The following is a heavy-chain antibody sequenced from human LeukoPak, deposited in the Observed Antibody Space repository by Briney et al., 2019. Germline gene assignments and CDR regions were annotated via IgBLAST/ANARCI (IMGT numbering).Heavy chain of an antibody. J-gene: IGHJ4*02. CDR2: ISSSGGTR. CDR1: GFTFSSYE. D-gene: IGHD3-10*01. CDR3: AREGGSGNYYRGYFDY. V-gene: IGHV3-48*03. Sequence: GGSLRLSCASSGFTFSSYEMNWVRQAPGKGLERVSYISSSGGTRYYADSVKGRFTISRDNAKNSLHLQINSLRAEDTAVYYCAREGGSGNYYRGYFDYWGQRTLVTVSS.